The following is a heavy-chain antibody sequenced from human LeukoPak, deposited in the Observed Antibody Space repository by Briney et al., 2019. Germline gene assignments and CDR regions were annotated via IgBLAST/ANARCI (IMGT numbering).Heavy chain of an antibody. Sequence: GESLKISCKGSGYSFTSYWIGWVRQMPGKGLEWMGIIYPGDSDTRYSPSFQGQVTISADKSISTAYLQWSSLKASDTAMYYCARPPRDYYYDSSGPVAFDIWGQGTMVTVSS. CDR3: ARPPRDYYYDSSGPVAFDI. CDR2: IYPGDSDT. V-gene: IGHV5-51*01. D-gene: IGHD3-22*01. CDR1: GYSFTSYW. J-gene: IGHJ3*02.